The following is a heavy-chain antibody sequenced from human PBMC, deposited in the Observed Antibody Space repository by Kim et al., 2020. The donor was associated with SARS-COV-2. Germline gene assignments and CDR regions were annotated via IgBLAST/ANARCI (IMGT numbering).Heavy chain of an antibody. J-gene: IGHJ6*02. D-gene: IGHD3-10*01. CDR3: ARDPNYGMDV. V-gene: IGHV4-34*01. Sequence: STNSNPSLTSRVTISVGSSKNQFSLNLRSVTAADTAVYYCARDPNYGMDVWGQGTTVTVSS. CDR2: ST.